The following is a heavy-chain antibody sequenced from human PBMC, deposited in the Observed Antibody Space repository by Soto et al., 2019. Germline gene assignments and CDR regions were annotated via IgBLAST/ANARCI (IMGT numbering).Heavy chain of an antibody. CDR2: ISWNSGSI. CDR1: GFTFDDYA. J-gene: IGHJ5*02. CDR3: AKDIQNSDSSGWYWGGWFEP. D-gene: IGHD6-19*01. V-gene: IGHV3-9*01. Sequence: EVQLVEAGGGLVQPGRSLRLSCAASGFTFDDYAMHWVRQAPGKGLEWVSGISWNSGSIGYADSVKGRFTISRDNAKNSMYLQMNSLRAEDTALYYCAKDIQNSDSSGWYWGGWFEPWGQGTLVTVSS.